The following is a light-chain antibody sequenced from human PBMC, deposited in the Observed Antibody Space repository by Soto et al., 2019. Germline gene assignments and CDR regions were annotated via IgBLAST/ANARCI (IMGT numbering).Light chain of an antibody. J-gene: IGKJ1*01. Sequence: DIVMTQSPDSLAVSLGERATINCKSSQSVLYSPNNKNYLAWYQQKPGQPPKLLIYWASTRESGVPDRFSGSGSGTDFTLTINSLQAEDVAVYYCQQYYSTPRTFGQGTKVEIK. CDR2: WAS. CDR1: QSVLYSPNNKNY. V-gene: IGKV4-1*01. CDR3: QQYYSTPRT.